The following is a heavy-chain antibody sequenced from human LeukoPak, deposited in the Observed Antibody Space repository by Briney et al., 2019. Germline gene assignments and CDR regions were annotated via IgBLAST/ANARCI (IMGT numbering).Heavy chain of an antibody. V-gene: IGHV1-18*01. Sequence: GASVKVSCKPSGYTFHTYGVSWARQAPGQGLEWMGSISAHSGNTNYAQKFQGRVTMTTDTSTSTTYLDLRGLRSDDTAVYYCARVGLLAFDYWGQGTLVTVSS. J-gene: IGHJ4*02. CDR1: GYTFHTYG. CDR3: ARVGLLAFDY. CDR2: ISAHSGNT.